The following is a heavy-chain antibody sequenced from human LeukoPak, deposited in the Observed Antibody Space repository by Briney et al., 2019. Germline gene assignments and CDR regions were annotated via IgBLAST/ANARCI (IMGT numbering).Heavy chain of an antibody. J-gene: IGHJ5*02. CDR2: IYTSGGT. V-gene: IGHV4-4*09. CDR3: ARLVVVPAAMDNWFDP. CDR1: GGSISSYY. Sequence: PSETLSLTCTVSGGSISSYYWSWIRQPPGKGLEWIGYIYTSGGTNYNPSLKSRVTISVDTSKNQFSLKLSSVTAADTAVYYCARLVVVPAAMDNWFDPWGQGTLVTVSS. D-gene: IGHD2-2*01.